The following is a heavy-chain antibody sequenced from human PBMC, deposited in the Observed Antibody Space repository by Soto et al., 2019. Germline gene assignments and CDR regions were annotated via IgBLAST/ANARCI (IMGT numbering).Heavy chain of an antibody. CDR1: GGSISSYY. CDR2: IYYSGST. D-gene: IGHD6-13*01. CDR3: AMNGIAAAGNFDY. V-gene: IGHV4-59*01. Sequence: QVQLQESGPGLVKPSETLSLTCTVSGGSISSYYWSWIRQPPGKGLEWIGYIYYSGSTNYNPSLKSRVTISVDTSKKQFSLKLSSVTAADTAVYYCAMNGIAAAGNFDYWGQGTLVTVSS. J-gene: IGHJ4*02.